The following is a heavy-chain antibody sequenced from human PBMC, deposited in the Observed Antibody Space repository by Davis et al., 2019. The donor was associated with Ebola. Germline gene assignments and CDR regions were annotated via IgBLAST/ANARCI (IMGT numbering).Heavy chain of an antibody. CDR3: ARDGCSGGSCYGNAFDI. D-gene: IGHD2-15*01. V-gene: IGHV4-59*01. J-gene: IGHJ3*02. CDR2: IYYSGST. CDR1: GGSISSYY. Sequence: PGGSLRLSCTVSGGSISSYYWSWIRQPPGKGLEWIGYIYYSGSTNYNPSLKSRVTISVDTSKNQFSLKLSSVTAADTAVYYCARDGCSGGSCYGNAFDIWGQGTMVTVSS.